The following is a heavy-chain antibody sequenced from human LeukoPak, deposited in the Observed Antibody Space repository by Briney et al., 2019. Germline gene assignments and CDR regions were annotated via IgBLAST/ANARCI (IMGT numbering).Heavy chain of an antibody. CDR3: ARGGLELPDY. CDR2: IYYRGSA. V-gene: IGHV4-59*01. Sequence: PSETLSLTCTVSVGSISSYYWSWIRQPPGKGLEYIGCIYYRGSAKYNPSLKSRVTISIDTAKNQFSLRLTSATTADTALYYCARGGLELPDYWGQGTLVTVSS. D-gene: IGHD1-26*01. CDR1: VGSISSYY. J-gene: IGHJ4*02.